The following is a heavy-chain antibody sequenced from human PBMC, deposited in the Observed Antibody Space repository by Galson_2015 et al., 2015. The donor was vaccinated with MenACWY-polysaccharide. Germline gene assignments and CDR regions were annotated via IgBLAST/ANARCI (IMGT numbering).Heavy chain of an antibody. CDR1: GGSVSSDTAY. V-gene: IGHV4-61*01. CDR3: AREPTYSGSYGWFDP. Sequence: LSLTCTVSGGSVSSDTAYWGWLRQPPGKGLEWIGYMSYSGRANYNPSLKSRVIISLDTSKNQFSLRLTSVTAADTAMYYCAREPTYSGSYGWFDPWGEGTLVTVSS. CDR2: MSYSGRA. J-gene: IGHJ5*02. D-gene: IGHD1-26*01.